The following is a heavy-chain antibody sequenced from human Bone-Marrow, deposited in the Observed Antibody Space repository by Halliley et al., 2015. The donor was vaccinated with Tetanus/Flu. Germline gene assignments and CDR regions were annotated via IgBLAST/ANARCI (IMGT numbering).Heavy chain of an antibody. Sequence: LGWIGYINYSGIAYYNPSLKSRAITSVDTSKTLFSLKLSSVTAADTAVYYCARYRGGGFFDYWGQGTLVTVSS. D-gene: IGHD3-10*01. CDR3: ARYRGGGFFDY. CDR2: INYSGIA. J-gene: IGHJ4*02. V-gene: IGHV4-31*02.